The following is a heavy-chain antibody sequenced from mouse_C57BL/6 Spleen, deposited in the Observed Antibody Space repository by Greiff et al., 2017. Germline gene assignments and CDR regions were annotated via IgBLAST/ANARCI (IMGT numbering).Heavy chain of an antibody. CDR2: IYPGGGYT. V-gene: IGHV1-63*02. CDR3: AGKLDDTYYGWYTFDY. J-gene: IGHJ2*01. D-gene: IGHD1-1*01. Sequence: VQLQQSGAELVRPGTSVKLSCKASGYTFTNYWIGWVKQRPGHGLEWIGDIYPGGGYTKYNEKFKGTATLTADTSSSTAYMQLSSLTSEDSAIYYGAGKLDDTYYGWYTFDYWGQGTTVTVSS. CDR1: GYTFTNYW.